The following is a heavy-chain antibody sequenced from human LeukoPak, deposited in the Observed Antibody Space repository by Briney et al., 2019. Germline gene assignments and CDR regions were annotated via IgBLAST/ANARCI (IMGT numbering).Heavy chain of an antibody. V-gene: IGHV1-69*13. D-gene: IGHD1-26*01. CDR1: GGTFSSYA. J-gene: IGHJ4*02. CDR3: VLSGSYYIHFDY. CDR2: IIPIFGTA. Sequence: SVKASCKASGGTFSSYAISWVRQAPGQGLEWMGGIIPIFGTANYAQKFQGRVTITADESTSTAYMELSSLRSEDTAVYYCVLSGSYYIHFDYWGQGTLVTVSS.